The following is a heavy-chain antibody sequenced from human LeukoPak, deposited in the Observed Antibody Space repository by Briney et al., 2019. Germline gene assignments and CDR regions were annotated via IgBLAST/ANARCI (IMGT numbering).Heavy chain of an antibody. Sequence: SETLSLTCTVSGGSISSSSYYWGWIRQPPGKGLEWIGSIYYSGSTYYNPSLKSRVTISVDTSKNQFSLKLGSVTAADTAVYYCATGHYYGSGSYGYWGQGTLVTVSS. V-gene: IGHV4-39*01. D-gene: IGHD3-10*01. J-gene: IGHJ4*02. CDR1: GGSISSSSYY. CDR3: ATGHYYGSGSYGY. CDR2: IYYSGST.